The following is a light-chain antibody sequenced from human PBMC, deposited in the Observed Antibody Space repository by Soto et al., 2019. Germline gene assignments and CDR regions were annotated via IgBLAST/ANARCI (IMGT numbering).Light chain of an antibody. V-gene: IGLV1-47*01. J-gene: IGLJ3*02. Sequence: QSVLTQPPSASGTPGQRATMSCSGSSSNIGTNHVYWYQQVPGTAPKLLIYRNNQRPSGVSDRFSGSKSGTSASLAISGLRSEDEADYYCFAWDDSLSRPVFGGGTKLTVL. CDR2: RNN. CDR1: SSNIGTNH. CDR3: FAWDDSLSRPV.